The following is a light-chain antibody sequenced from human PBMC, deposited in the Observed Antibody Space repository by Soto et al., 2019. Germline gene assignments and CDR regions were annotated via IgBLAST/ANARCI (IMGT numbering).Light chain of an antibody. Sequence: EIVLTQSPATLSLSPGERATLSCRASQSVSSYLAWYQQKPGQAPRLLIYDASNRATGIPARFSGSGSGTDFTLTISSLEPEDFAVYSCQQRSNWQWTFGQGTKVEIK. CDR1: QSVSSY. J-gene: IGKJ1*01. V-gene: IGKV3-11*01. CDR2: DAS. CDR3: QQRSNWQWT.